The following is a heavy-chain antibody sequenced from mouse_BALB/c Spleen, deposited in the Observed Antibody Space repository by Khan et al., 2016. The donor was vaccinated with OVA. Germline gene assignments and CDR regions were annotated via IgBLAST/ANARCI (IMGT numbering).Heavy chain of an antibody. V-gene: IGHV9-3-1*01. CDR2: INTYTGEP. D-gene: IGHD2-10*01. CDR1: GHTFTKYG. Sequence: QIQLVQSGPELKKPGETVKISCKASGHTFTKYGMNWVKQAPGKGLKWMGWINTYTGEPTYADDFNGRFAFSLDTSASTAYLQINNLTNEDTATFFCSRPPYFSYVLDNWGQGTSVTVSS. CDR3: SRPPYFSYVLDN. J-gene: IGHJ4*01.